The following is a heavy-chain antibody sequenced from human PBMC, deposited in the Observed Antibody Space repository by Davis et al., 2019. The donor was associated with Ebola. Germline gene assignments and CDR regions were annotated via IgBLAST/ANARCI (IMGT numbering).Heavy chain of an antibody. CDR1: GYTFISYG. CDR2: ISAYNGNT. D-gene: IGHD4-17*01. J-gene: IGHJ3*02. Sequence: AASVKVSCKASGYTFISYGISWVRQAPGQGLEWMGWISAYNGNTNYAQKLQGRVTMTTDTSTSTAYMELRSLRSDDTAVYYCAKTTYYDAFDIWGQGTMVTVSS. CDR3: AKTTYYDAFDI. V-gene: IGHV1-18*01.